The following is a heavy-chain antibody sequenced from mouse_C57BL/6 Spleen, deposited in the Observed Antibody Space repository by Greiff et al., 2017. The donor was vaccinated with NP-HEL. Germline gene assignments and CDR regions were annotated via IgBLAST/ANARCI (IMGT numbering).Heavy chain of an antibody. CDR1: GFSLTSYG. CDR2: IWRGGST. D-gene: IGHD2-12*01. V-gene: IGHV2-2*01. CDR3: ARSDGEYDLAWFAY. Sequence: VMLVESGPGLVQPSQSLSIPCTVSGFSLTSYGVHWVRQSPGKGLEWLGVIWRGGSTVYNAAFIPRLSISTDNSKSQVFFKRNSLQADGKAIYYCARSDGEYDLAWFAYWGQGTLVTVSA. J-gene: IGHJ3*01.